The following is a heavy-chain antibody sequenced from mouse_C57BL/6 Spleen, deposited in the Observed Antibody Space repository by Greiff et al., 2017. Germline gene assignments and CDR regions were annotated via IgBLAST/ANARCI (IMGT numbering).Heavy chain of an antibody. Sequence: EVKLMESGGGLVQPGGSLSLSCAASGFTFTDYHMSWVRQPPGKALEWLGFIRNKANGYTTEYSASVKGRFTISRDNSQSILYLQMNALRAENSATFYCARSSANCDWFAYWGQGTLVTVSA. D-gene: IGHD4-1*01. CDR1: GFTFTDYH. J-gene: IGHJ3*01. V-gene: IGHV7-3*01. CDR3: ARSSANCDWFAY. CDR2: IRNKANGYTT.